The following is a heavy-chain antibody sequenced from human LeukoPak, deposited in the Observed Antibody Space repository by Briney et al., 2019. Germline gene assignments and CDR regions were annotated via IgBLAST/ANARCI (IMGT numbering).Heavy chain of an antibody. CDR3: TGLGPSSDILTGAPTHRNDAFDI. Sequence: AGGSLRLSCAASGFIFSGSAIHWVRQASGKGLEWVGRIRSKANSYATSYAASVKGRFTISRDDSKNTAYLQMNSLKTEDTAVYYCTGLGPSSDILTGAPTHRNDAFDIWGQGTMVTVSS. CDR2: IRSKANSYAT. J-gene: IGHJ3*02. D-gene: IGHD3-9*01. V-gene: IGHV3-73*01. CDR1: GFIFSGSA.